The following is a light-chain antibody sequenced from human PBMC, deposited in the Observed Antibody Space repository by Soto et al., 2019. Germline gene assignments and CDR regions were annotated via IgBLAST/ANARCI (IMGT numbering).Light chain of an antibody. CDR2: LEGSGSY. Sequence: QSVLTQSSSASASLGSSVKLTCTLSSGHSSYIIAWHQQQPGKAPRYLMKLEGSGSYNEESGVPDRFSGSSSGADRYLTISNLQFEDEADYYCETWDSNTRVFGGGTQLTVL. V-gene: IGLV4-60*02. J-gene: IGLJ3*02. CDR3: ETWDSNTRV. CDR1: SGHSSYI.